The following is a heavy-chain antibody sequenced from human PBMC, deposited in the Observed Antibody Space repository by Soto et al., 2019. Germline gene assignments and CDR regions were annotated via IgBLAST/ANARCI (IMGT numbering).Heavy chain of an antibody. J-gene: IGHJ4*02. Sequence: QVQLVQSGVEVKKPGASMKISCRTSGYTFTNYAINWVRRAPGQGLEWVAWISTQSGTTKYGQRLQGSGTVTTDTSTSTAYMEVRTLRSDDTALYYCARGGYKDSWGQGTLVTVSS. CDR2: ISTQSGTT. D-gene: IGHD5-12*01. V-gene: IGHV1-18*01. CDR1: GYTFTNYA. CDR3: ARGGYKDS.